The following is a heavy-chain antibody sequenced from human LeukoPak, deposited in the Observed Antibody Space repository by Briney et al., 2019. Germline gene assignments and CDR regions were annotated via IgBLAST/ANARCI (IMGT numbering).Heavy chain of an antibody. D-gene: IGHD1-26*01. J-gene: IGHJ4*02. CDR3: ARRVGGSYSGHFDY. CDR2: IYPGDSDT. Sequence: GESLKISCKGSGYSFTNYWIGWVRQMPGKGLEWMGIIYPGDSDTRYSPSFQGQVTISADKSISTAYLQWSSLKASDPAMNYRARRVGGSYSGHFDYWGQGTLVTVSS. CDR1: GYSFTNYW. V-gene: IGHV5-51*01.